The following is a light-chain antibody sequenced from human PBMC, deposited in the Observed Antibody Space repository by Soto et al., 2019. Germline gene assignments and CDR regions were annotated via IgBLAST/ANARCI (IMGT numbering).Light chain of an antibody. Sequence: EIVMTQSPATLSMSPGERATLSCRASQSIRSSLAWYQQKPGQAPRLLIYGASTRATGVPASFSGSGSGTEFTLTISSLQSEHCAVYYCQQYHSWPLTFVGGTKVEIK. V-gene: IGKV3-15*01. CDR2: GAS. CDR1: QSIRSS. J-gene: IGKJ4*01. CDR3: QQYHSWPLT.